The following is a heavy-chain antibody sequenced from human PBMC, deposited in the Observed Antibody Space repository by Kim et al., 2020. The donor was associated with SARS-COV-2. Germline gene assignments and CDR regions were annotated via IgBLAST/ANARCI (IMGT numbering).Heavy chain of an antibody. CDR2: IYYSGST. J-gene: IGHJ6*02. CDR3: ARGTWGRVRGPIPPYYYYGMDV. CDR1: GGSISSYY. V-gene: IGHV4-59*13. D-gene: IGHD3-10*01. Sequence: SETLSLTCTVSGGSISSYYWSWIRQPPGKGLEWIGYIYYSGSTNYNPSLKSRVTISVDTSKNQFSLKLSSVTAADTAVYYCARGTWGRVRGPIPPYYYYGMDVWGQGTTVTVSS.